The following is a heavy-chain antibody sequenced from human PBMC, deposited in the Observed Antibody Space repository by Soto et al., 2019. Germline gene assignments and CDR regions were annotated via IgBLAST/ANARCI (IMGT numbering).Heavy chain of an antibody. CDR3: ARDRPGTNYGFDP. D-gene: IGHD1-7*01. Sequence: SETLSLTCAVYGGSFSGYYWSWIRQPPGKGLEWIGEINHSGSTNYNPSLKSRVTISVDTSKNQFSLKLSSVTAADTAVYYCARDRPGTNYGFDPWGQGTLVTVSS. V-gene: IGHV4-34*01. J-gene: IGHJ5*02. CDR1: GGSFSGYY. CDR2: INHSGST.